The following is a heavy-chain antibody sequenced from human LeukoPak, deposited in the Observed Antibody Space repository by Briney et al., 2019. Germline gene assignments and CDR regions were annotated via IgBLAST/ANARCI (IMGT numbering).Heavy chain of an antibody. D-gene: IGHD6-19*01. CDR3: ARDGLDSSGWSVY. Sequence: GGSLRLSCAASGFTFSSYSMNWVRQAPGKGLEWVSSISSSSTYIYYADSVKGRFIISRDNAKNSLYLQMNSLRAEDTAVYYCARDGLDSSGWSVYWGQGTLVTVSS. CDR2: ISSSSTYI. J-gene: IGHJ4*02. V-gene: IGHV3-21*01. CDR1: GFTFSSYS.